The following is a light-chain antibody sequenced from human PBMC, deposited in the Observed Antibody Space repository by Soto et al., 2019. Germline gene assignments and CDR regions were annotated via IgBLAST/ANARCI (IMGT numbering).Light chain of an antibody. J-gene: IGLJ2*01. CDR3: QSADSSGTYVV. Sequence: SYELTQPPSVSVSPGQTARITCSGDALPKQYAYWYQQKPGQAPVLVIYKDSERPSGIPERFSGSSSGTTVTLTISGVQAEDEADYYCQSADSSGTYVVFGGGTKXAV. CDR2: KDS. V-gene: IGLV3-25*03. CDR1: ALPKQY.